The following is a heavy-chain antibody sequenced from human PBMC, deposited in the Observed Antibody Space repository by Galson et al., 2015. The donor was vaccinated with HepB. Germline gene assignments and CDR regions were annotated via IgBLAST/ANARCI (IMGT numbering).Heavy chain of an antibody. Sequence: SLRLSCAASGFTFSNAWMSWVRQAPGKGLEWVGRIKSKTDGGTTDYAAPVKGRFTISRDDSKNTLYLQMNSLKTEDTAVYYCTTDGYMATSRRNWFDPWGQGTLVTVSS. V-gene: IGHV3-15*01. J-gene: IGHJ5*02. CDR3: TTDGYMATSRRNWFDP. CDR2: IKSKTDGGTT. CDR1: GFTFSNAW. D-gene: IGHD5-24*01.